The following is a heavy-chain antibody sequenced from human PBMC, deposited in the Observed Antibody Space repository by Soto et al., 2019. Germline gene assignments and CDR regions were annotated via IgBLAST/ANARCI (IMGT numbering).Heavy chain of an antibody. CDR1: GYSFTSYW. Sequence: EVQLVQSGAEVKKPGESLRISCKGSGYSFTSYWISWVRQMPRKGLEWMGRIDPSDSYTNYSPSLQGNGTISADKSISTAYLPWSILKASDTAMDYCAAPKQLSMGYYYGMDVWGQGPTVTVSS. D-gene: IGHD2-2*01. J-gene: IGHJ6*02. CDR3: AAPKQLSMGYYYGMDV. CDR2: IDPSDSYT. V-gene: IGHV5-10-1*01.